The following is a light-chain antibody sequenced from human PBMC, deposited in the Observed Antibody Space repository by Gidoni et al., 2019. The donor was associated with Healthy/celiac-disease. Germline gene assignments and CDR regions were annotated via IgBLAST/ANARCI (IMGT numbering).Light chain of an antibody. Sequence: QSALTQPASVSGSPGQSITISCTGTSSDVGGYTYVSWYQQHPGKAPKLRIYDVSNRPSGVSNRFSGSKSGNTASLTISGLQAEDEADYYCSSYTSSSTLDYVFGTGTKVTVL. J-gene: IGLJ1*01. V-gene: IGLV2-14*01. CDR1: SSDVGGYTY. CDR2: DVS. CDR3: SSYTSSSTLDYV.